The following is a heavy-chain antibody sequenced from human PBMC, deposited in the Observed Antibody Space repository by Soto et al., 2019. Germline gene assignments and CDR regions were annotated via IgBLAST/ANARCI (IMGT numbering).Heavy chain of an antibody. V-gene: IGHV3-30-3*01. CDR1: GFTFSSFT. CDR3: ARSIAVAGTPEFDY. D-gene: IGHD6-19*01. J-gene: IGHJ4*02. Sequence: QVQLVESGGGVVQPGRSLRLSCAATGFTFSSFTMHWVRQAPGKGQEWVAVISYDDGTNKDYADSVKGRFTISRDNPKNTLYLQMNSLRAEDTAVYYCARSIAVAGTPEFDYWGQGTLVTVSS. CDR2: ISYDDGTNK.